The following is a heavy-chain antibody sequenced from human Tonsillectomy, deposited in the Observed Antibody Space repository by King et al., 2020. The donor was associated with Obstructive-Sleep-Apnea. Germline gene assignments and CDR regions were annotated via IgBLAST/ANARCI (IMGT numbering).Heavy chain of an antibody. CDR3: ARHRGVEDYGGYGDYFDY. CDR2: VYYSGNT. Sequence: VQLQESGPGLVKPSETLSLTCAGSGGSINNYYWSWIRQPPGKGLEWIGYVYYSGNTNFNPSLKSRVTISADTSKIQFSLRLSSVTAADTAVYYCARHRGVEDYGGYGDYFDYWGQGTLVTVSS. J-gene: IGHJ4*02. D-gene: IGHD5-12*01. CDR1: GGSINNYY. V-gene: IGHV4-59*08.